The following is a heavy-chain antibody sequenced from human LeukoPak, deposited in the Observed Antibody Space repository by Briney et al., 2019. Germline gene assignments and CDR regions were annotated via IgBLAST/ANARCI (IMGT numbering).Heavy chain of an antibody. Sequence: GGSLRLSCAASGFTLSSYNMKWVRQAPGKGLEWVSRINTDGRTITYADSVKGRFTISRDNAKNTLYLQMNSLRAEDTAVYYCVRSAFLTTEFYFDYWGHGTLVTVSS. CDR1: GFTLSSYN. V-gene: IGHV3-74*01. CDR2: INTDGRTI. D-gene: IGHD4-11*01. J-gene: IGHJ4*01. CDR3: VRSAFLTTEFYFDY.